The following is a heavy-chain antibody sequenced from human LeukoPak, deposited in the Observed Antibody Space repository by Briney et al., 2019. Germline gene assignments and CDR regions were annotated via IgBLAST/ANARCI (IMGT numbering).Heavy chain of an antibody. V-gene: IGHV3-23*01. CDR2: ISDNGGST. J-gene: IGHJ4*02. D-gene: IGHD2-8*01. CDR3: AKGCGMRTNGVCSDY. Sequence: GGSLRLSCAASGFTFSTYTMAWVRQAPGGGLEWVSGISDNGGSTYYADSVKGRFTISRDNSKNTLYLQMNSLRAEDTAVYYCAKGCGMRTNGVCSDYWGQGTLVTVSS. CDR1: GFTFSTYT.